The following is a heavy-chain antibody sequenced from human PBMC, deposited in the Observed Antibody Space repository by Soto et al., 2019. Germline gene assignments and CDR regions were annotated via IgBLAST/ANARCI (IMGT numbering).Heavy chain of an antibody. Sequence: GGSLRLSCAASGFTFSNYGMNWVRQAPGKRLAWVSYISSSIATIQYADSVKGRFTISRDNAKNSLYLQMNSLRDEDTAVYYCARGGAARPDYWGQGTLVTVSS. CDR2: ISSSIATI. CDR1: GFTFSNYG. D-gene: IGHD6-6*01. CDR3: ARGGAARPDY. V-gene: IGHV3-48*02. J-gene: IGHJ4*02.